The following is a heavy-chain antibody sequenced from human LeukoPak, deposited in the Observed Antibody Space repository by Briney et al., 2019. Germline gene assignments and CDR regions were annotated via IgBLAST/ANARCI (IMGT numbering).Heavy chain of an antibody. CDR2: IYHSGST. V-gene: IGHV4-4*02. CDR3: ARGVAAAGTDWFDP. D-gene: IGHD6-13*01. J-gene: IGHJ5*02. Sequence: SGTLSLSCAVSGGSISSSNWWSWVRQPPGKGLEWIGEIYHSGSTNYNPSLKSRVTISVDKSKNQFSLKLSSVTAADTAVYYCARGVAAAGTDWFDPWGQGTLVTVSS. CDR1: GGSISSSNW.